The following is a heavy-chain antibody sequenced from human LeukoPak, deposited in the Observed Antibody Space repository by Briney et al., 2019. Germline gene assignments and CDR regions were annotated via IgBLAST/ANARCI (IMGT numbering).Heavy chain of an antibody. V-gene: IGHV5-51*01. D-gene: IGHD6-19*01. CDR1: GYRFTSYW. CDR3: ARRCDHISGGIYYFDY. CDR2: IYPGQSDI. Sequence: GEALKISFKGSGYRFTSYWIGWVRPMPGKGLGLMGIIYPGQSDIGYSPSFQGQVTISADKSISTAYLQWSSLKASDTAMYYCARRCDHISGGIYYFDYWGQGTLVTVAS. J-gene: IGHJ4*02.